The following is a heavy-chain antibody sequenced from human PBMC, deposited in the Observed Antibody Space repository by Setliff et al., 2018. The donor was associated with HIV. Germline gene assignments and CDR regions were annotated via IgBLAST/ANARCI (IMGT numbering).Heavy chain of an antibody. D-gene: IGHD3-10*01. CDR1: GDSIGSSNFY. V-gene: IGHV4-39*01. Sequence: NPSETLSLTCSVSGDSIGSSNFYWGWTRQFPGKGLEWIASIYYSGTPYYNPSLKSRVTISIDTSKNQFSLNLRSMAASETAVYYCARGLRFNDYWGQGILVTVSS. CDR3: ARGLRFNDY. CDR2: IYYSGTP. J-gene: IGHJ4*02.